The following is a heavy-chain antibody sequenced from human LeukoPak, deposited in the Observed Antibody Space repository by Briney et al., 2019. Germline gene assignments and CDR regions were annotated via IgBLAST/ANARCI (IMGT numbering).Heavy chain of an antibody. V-gene: IGHV3-23*01. D-gene: IGHD1-1*01. Sequence: GGSLRLSCAASGLTFSSYAMSWVRQAPGKGLEWVSAISGSGGSTYYADSVKGRFTISRDNSKNTLFLQMNSLRAEDTAIYYCANELSPVHVPQIDYWGQGTLVTVSS. CDR3: ANELSPVHVPQIDY. CDR2: ISGSGGST. J-gene: IGHJ4*02. CDR1: GLTFSSYA.